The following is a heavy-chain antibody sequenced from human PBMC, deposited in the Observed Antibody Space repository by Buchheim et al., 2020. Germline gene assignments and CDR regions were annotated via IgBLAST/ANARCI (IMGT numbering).Heavy chain of an antibody. V-gene: IGHV4-30-4*01. Sequence: QVQLQESGPGLVKPSQTLSLTCTVSGGSISSGDYYWSWIRQPPGKGLEWIGYIYYSGSTYYNPSLKIRVTISVDTSKNQFSLKLSSVTAADTAVYYCARDAVYCSGGSCYSNALRWRYYYYYYGMDVWGQGTT. CDR2: IYYSGST. J-gene: IGHJ6*02. CDR1: GGSISSGDYY. D-gene: IGHD2-15*01. CDR3: ARDAVYCSGGSCYSNALRWRYYYYYYGMDV.